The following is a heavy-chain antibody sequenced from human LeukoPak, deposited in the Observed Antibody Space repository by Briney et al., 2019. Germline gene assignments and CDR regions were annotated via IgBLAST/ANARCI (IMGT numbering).Heavy chain of an antibody. CDR1: GYSISSGYY. Sequence: PSETLSLTCTVSGYSISSGYYWGWIRQPPGKGLEWIGSIYHSGSTYYNPSLKSRVTISVDTSKNQFSLKLSSVTAADTAVYYCARLGYYGSGSLVDYFDYWGQGTLVTVSS. D-gene: IGHD3-10*01. V-gene: IGHV4-38-2*02. J-gene: IGHJ4*02. CDR2: IYHSGST. CDR3: ARLGYYGSGSLVDYFDY.